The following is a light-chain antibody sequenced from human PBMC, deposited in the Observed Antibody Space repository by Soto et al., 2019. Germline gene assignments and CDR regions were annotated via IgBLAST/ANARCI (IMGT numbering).Light chain of an antibody. V-gene: IGKV3-20*01. Sequence: EIVLTQSPGTLSLSPGERATLSCRTSQSVCSSYLAWYQKKTGPAARLLIYGASSSATGIQDRFSGSGSGIDITRTISRPAYEDFTGYYCNQYCSSPPRTFREATEMEIK. CDR1: QSVCSSY. CDR3: NQYCSSPPRT. J-gene: IGKJ1*01. CDR2: GAS.